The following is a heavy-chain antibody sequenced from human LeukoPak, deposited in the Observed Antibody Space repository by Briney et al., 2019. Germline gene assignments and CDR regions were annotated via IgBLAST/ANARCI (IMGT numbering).Heavy chain of an antibody. CDR1: GFTFSSYG. V-gene: IGHV3-30*02. D-gene: IGHD3-10*01. J-gene: IGHJ4*02. CDR3: AKSRHMVRGVTPFDY. CDR2: IRYDGSNK. Sequence: PGGSLRLSCAASGFTFSSYGMHWVRQAPGKGLEWVAFIRYDGSNKYYADYVKGRFTISRDNSKNTLYLQMNSLRAEDTAVYYCAKSRHMVRGVTPFDYWGQGTLVTVSS.